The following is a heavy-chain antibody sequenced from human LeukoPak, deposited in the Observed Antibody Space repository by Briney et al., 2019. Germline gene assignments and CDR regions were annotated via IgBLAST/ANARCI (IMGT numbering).Heavy chain of an antibody. CDR3: PRVYYYDSSGANDAFDI. D-gene: IGHD3-22*01. CDR1: GGTFSSYA. V-gene: IGHV1-69*01. CDR2: IIPIFGTA. J-gene: IGHJ3*02. Sequence: SVKVSCKASGGTFSSYAISWVRQAPGQGLEWMGGIIPIFGTANYAQKFQGRVTITADESTSTAYMELSSLRSEDTAVYYCPRVYYYDSSGANDAFDIWGQGTMVTVSS.